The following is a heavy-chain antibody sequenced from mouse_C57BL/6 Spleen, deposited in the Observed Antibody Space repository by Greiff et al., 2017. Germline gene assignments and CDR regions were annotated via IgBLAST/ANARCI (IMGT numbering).Heavy chain of an antibody. Sequence: VQLQQPGAELVMPGASVKLSCKASGYTFTSYWMHWVKQRPGQGLEWIGEIDPSDSYTNYNQKFKGKSTLTVDNSSSTAYMQLSSLTSEDSAVYYCARFRTQRYFDVWGTGTTVTVSS. CDR1: GYTFTSYW. CDR3: ARFRTQRYFDV. CDR2: IDPSDSYT. J-gene: IGHJ1*03. V-gene: IGHV1-69*01.